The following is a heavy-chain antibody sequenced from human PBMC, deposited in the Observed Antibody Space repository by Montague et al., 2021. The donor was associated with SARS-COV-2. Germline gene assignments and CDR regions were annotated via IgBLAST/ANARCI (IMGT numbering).Heavy chain of an antibody. CDR2: IYYTGNT. CDR1: GASISTGIYY. CDR3: ARLKRYFDSSGSPSAFDF. V-gene: IGHV4-39*02. Sequence: SETLSLTCTVSGASISTGIYYWSWIRQPAGKGLEWIGSIYYTGNTYYNPSLKSRVTISVVTSKNHFTLKLSSVTAAETAVYYCARLKRYFDSSGSPSAFDFWGQGTKVTVSS. J-gene: IGHJ3*01. D-gene: IGHD3-22*01.